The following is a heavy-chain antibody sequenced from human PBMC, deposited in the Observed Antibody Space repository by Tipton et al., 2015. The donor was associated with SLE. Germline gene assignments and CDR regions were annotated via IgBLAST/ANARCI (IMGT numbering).Heavy chain of an antibody. CDR1: GGSISSYY. CDR3: ARGKAAAGRFDY. J-gene: IGHJ4*02. CDR2: IYYSGST. Sequence: TLSLTCTVSGGSISSYYWSWIRQPPGKGLEWIGYIYYSGSTNYNPSLKSRVTISVDTSKNQFSLKLSSVTAADTAVYYCARGKAAAGRFDYWGQGTLVTVSS. V-gene: IGHV4-59*12. D-gene: IGHD6-13*01.